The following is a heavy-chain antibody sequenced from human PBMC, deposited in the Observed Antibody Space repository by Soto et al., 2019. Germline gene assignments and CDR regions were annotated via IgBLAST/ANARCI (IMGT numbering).Heavy chain of an antibody. Sequence: GGSLTLSCAASGFTFSDYAMHWVRQAPGKGQEWVAVVSHDGRNTHYADSVKGRFTISRDSSKNTVSLEMTSLRAEDTAVYYCAKGGRQWLVTSDFNYWGQGALVTAS. CDR1: GFTFSDYA. CDR3: AKGGRQWLVTSDFNY. V-gene: IGHV3-30*18. CDR2: VSHDGRNT. D-gene: IGHD6-19*01. J-gene: IGHJ4*02.